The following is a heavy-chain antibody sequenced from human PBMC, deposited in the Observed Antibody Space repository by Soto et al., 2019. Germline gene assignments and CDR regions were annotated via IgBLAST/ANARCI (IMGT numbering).Heavy chain of an antibody. CDR3: ARDADILTGSDAFDI. Sequence: QVQLVESGGGLVKPGGSLRLSCAASGFTFSDYYMSWIRQAPGKGLAWVSYIGSSSSYTNYPDSVKGRFTISRDSAKNSLYLQMNSLRAEDTAVYYCARDADILTGSDAFDIWCQGTMVTVSS. J-gene: IGHJ3*02. CDR1: GFTFSDYY. CDR2: IGSSSSYT. V-gene: IGHV3-11*05. D-gene: IGHD3-9*01.